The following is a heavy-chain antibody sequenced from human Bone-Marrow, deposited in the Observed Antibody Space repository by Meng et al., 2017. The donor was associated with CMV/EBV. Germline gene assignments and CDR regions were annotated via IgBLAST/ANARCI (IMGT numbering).Heavy chain of an antibody. V-gene: IGHV3-9*01. CDR2: ISWNSGSI. D-gene: IGHD2-2*01. Sequence: GGSLRLSCAASGFTFDDYAMHWVRQAPGKGLEWVSGISWNSGSIGYAGSVKGRFTISRDNAKNSLYLQMNSLRAEDTALYYCAKDILDCSSTSCYGTRYYYYGMDVWGQGTTVTVSS. CDR1: GFTFDDYA. J-gene: IGHJ6*02. CDR3: AKDILDCSSTSCYGTRYYYYGMDV.